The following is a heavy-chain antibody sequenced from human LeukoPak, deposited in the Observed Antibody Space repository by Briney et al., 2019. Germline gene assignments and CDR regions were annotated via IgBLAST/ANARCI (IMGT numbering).Heavy chain of an antibody. V-gene: IGHV1-69*13. CDR1: GGTFSSYA. J-gene: IGHJ4*02. Sequence: SVKVSCKASGGTFSSYAISWVRQAPGQGLEWMGGIIPIFGTTNYAQKFQGRVTITADESTSTAYMELSSLRSEDTAVYYCAGDHSSGLYYFDYWGQGTLVTVSS. D-gene: IGHD6-19*01. CDR2: IIPIFGTT. CDR3: AGDHSSGLYYFDY.